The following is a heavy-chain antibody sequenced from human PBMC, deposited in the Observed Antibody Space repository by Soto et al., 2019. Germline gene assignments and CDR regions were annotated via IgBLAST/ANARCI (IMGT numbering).Heavy chain of an antibody. CDR2: INHSGST. J-gene: IGHJ4*02. CDR1: GGSFSGYY. CDR3: ARGVNGGGFDY. V-gene: IGHV4-34*01. D-gene: IGHD4-17*01. Sequence: QVQLQQWGAGLLKPSETLSLTCAVYGGSFSGYYWSWIRQPPGKGLEWIGEINHSGSTNYNPSLKSRVNISVDTSKNQFSLKLSSVTAADTAVYYCARGVNGGGFDYWGQGTLVTVSS.